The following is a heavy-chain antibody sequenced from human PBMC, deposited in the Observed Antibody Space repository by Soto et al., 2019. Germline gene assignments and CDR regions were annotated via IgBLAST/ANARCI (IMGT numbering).Heavy chain of an antibody. CDR1: GFTFSSYS. Sequence: GGSLRLSCAASGFTFSSYSMNWVRQAPGKGLEWVSSISSSSSYIYYADSVKGRFTISRDNAKNSLYLQMNSLRAEDTAVYYCARDGGFGDYYGSGSYYIKQYYFDYWGQGTLVTVSS. J-gene: IGHJ4*02. CDR3: ARDGGFGDYYGSGSYYIKQYYFDY. D-gene: IGHD3-10*01. CDR2: ISSSSSYI. V-gene: IGHV3-21*01.